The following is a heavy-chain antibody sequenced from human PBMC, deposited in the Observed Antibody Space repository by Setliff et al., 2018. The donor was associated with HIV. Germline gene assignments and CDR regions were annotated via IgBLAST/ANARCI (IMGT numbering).Heavy chain of an antibody. D-gene: IGHD1-1*01. CDR2: IDHSGST. Sequence: PSETLSLTCAVYDGSFSGYYWSWIRQPPGKGLEWIGEIDHSGSTYYAPSLKSRVTISVDTSKNQFSLKVSSVTAADTAVYYCARERSLITNRRYFDSWGQGTLVTVSS. J-gene: IGHJ4*02. CDR3: ARERSLITNRRYFDS. V-gene: IGHV4-34*01. CDR1: DGSFSGYY.